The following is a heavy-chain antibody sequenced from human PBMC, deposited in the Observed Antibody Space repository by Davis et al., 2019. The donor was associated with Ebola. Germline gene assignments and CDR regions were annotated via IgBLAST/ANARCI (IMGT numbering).Heavy chain of an antibody. Sequence: GESLKISCAASGFTVSSNYMSWVRQAPGKGLEWVSLIYSGGSTYYADSVKGRFTISRDNSKNTLYLQINSLRTEDTAVYYCAKVAGSVMRGGKMVDPWGQGTLVTVSS. CDR3: AKVAGSVMRGGKMVDP. CDR1: GFTVSSNY. J-gene: IGHJ5*02. D-gene: IGHD3-16*01. CDR2: IYSGGST. V-gene: IGHV3-53*01.